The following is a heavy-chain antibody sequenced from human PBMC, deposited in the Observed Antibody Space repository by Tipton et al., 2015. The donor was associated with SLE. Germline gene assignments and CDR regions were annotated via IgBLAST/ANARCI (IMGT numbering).Heavy chain of an antibody. Sequence: TLSLTCAVSGGSISSGGYSWSWIRQPPGKGLEWIGYIYHSGSTYYNPSLKSRVTISVDTSKNQFSLKLSSVTAADTAAYYCARVPLTIFGVIIVYYFDYWGQGTLVTVSS. D-gene: IGHD3-3*01. CDR3: ARVPLTIFGVIIVYYFDY. J-gene: IGHJ4*02. CDR1: GGSISSGGYS. CDR2: IYHSGST. V-gene: IGHV4-30-2*01.